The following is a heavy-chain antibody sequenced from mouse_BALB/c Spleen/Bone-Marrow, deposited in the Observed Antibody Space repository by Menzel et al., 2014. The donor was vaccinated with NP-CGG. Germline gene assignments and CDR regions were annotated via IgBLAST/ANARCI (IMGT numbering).Heavy chain of an antibody. Sequence: QVQLQQSGAELARPGASVKLSCKASGYTFTSYWMQWIKQRPGQGLEWIGAIYPGDGDTTYTQKFKGKATLTEDKASITAYMQLSSLASEDSAVYYCARSRGWYFDVWGAGTTVTVSS. CDR2: IYPGDGDT. V-gene: IGHV1-87*01. J-gene: IGHJ1*01. CDR1: GYTFTSYW. CDR3: ARSRGWYFDV.